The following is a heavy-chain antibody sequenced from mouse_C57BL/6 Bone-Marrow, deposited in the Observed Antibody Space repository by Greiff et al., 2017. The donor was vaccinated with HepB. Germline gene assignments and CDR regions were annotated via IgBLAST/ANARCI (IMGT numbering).Heavy chain of an antibody. V-gene: IGHV5-9-1*02. CDR2: ISSGGGYI. CDR1: GFTFSSDA. Sequence: EVKLVESGEGLVKPGGSLKLSCAASGFTFSSDAMSWVLQTPEKRLEWVAYISSGGGYIYYADTVKGRFTISRDNARNTLYLQTSSLKSEYTAMYDCTRVIYYDYFDYWGQGTTLTVSS. CDR3: TRVIYYDYFDY. J-gene: IGHJ2*01. D-gene: IGHD2-4*01.